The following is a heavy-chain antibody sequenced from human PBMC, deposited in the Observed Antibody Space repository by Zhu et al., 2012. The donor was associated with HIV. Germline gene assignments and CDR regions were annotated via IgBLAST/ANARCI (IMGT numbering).Heavy chain of an antibody. Sequence: QVQLQQSGPRLVKPSETLSLTCIVSGGSLRNYYWNWVRQSPGKGLEWIGYIPTSGKIIYNPFLKSRVTMSLDTSKNQLSLKVTSVTAADTAVYYCARDRLEATAPEVAFDIWGQGTVVAVSS. D-gene: IGHD1-1*01. CDR3: ARDRLEATAPEVAFDI. CDR2: IPTSGKI. J-gene: IGHJ3*02. CDR1: GGSLRNYY. V-gene: IGHV4-4*09.